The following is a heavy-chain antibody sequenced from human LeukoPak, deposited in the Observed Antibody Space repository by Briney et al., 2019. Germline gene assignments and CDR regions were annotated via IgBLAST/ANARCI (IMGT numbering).Heavy chain of an antibody. CDR1: GFIFSSYN. J-gene: IGHJ3*01. V-gene: IGHV3-21*01. CDR3: ARDGYNSANGIDV. Sequence: PGGSLRLSCAASGFIFSSYNMNWVRQAPGKGLEWVPSVSSSSNYIYYADSVKGRFTVSRDNAKSSLSLQMNSLTAEDTAVYFCARDGYNSANGIDVWGQGTMVTVSS. D-gene: IGHD1-1*01. CDR2: VSSSSNYI.